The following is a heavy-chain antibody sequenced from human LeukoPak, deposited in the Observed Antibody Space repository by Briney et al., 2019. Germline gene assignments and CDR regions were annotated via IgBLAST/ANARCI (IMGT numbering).Heavy chain of an antibody. CDR3: ARDIMVMTYYYYYGMDV. CDR1: GYTFTSYY. CDR2: INPSGGST. D-gene: IGHD2-21*02. Sequence: ASVKVSCKASGYTFTSYYMHWVRQAPGQGLEWMGIINPSGGSTTYAQKFQGRVTMTRDTSTSTVYMELSSLRTEDTAVYYCARDIMVMTYYYYYGMDVWGQGTTVTVPS. V-gene: IGHV1-46*01. J-gene: IGHJ6*02.